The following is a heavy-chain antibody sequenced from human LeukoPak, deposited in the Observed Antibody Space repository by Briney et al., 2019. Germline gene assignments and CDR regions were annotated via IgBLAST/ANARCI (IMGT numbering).Heavy chain of an antibody. CDR3: ARDYHGSGSLTPFHY. Sequence: QAPGXXFEWMGLLHPTRRTSPSAQKFQRRLTLTRHTSTSTVYMELSSLRSEATAVYYCARDYHGSGSLTPFHYWGQGTLVTISS. V-gene: IGHV1-46*01. J-gene: IGHJ4*02. CDR2: LHPTRRTS. D-gene: IGHD3-10*01.